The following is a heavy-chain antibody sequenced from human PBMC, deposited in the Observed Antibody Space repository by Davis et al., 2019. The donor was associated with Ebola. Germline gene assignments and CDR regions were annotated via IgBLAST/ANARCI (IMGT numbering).Heavy chain of an antibody. J-gene: IGHJ6*02. D-gene: IGHD6-19*01. CDR3: ASSVAGMGYYYYGMDV. Sequence: GRFTISRDNAKNSLYLQMNSLRAEDTAVYYCASSVAGMGYYYYGMDVWGQGTTVTVSS. V-gene: IGHV3-11*06.